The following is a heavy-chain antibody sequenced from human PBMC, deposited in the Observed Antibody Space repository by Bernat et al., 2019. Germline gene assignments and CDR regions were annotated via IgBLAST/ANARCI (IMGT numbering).Heavy chain of an antibody. CDR3: AKDMRYNRPFEGMDV. CDR2: ISGDGSST. Sequence: EVQLVESGGAVVQPGGSLRLSCATSGFTFDDYAMHWVRQVPGKGLEWVSLISGDGSSTYYADSVKGRFIISRDNSKNSLYLQMNSLRTEDTALFYCAKDMRYNRPFEGMDVWGQGTTVTVSS. J-gene: IGHJ6*02. V-gene: IGHV3-43*02. CDR1: GFTFDDYA. D-gene: IGHD1-14*01.